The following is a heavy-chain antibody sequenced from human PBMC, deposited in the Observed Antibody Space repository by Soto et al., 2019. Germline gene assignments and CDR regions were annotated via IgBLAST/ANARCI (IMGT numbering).Heavy chain of an antibody. CDR3: ARGSSTNIYYYYYMDV. V-gene: IGHV1-18*01. CDR1: GGTFSSYA. Sequence: ASVKVSCKASGGTFSSYAISWVRQAPGQGLEWMGGIIPNNGNTNYAQKLQGRVTMTTDTSTSTAYMELRSLRSDDTAVYYCARGSSTNIYYYYYMDVWGKGTTVTVSS. J-gene: IGHJ6*03. D-gene: IGHD2-2*01. CDR2: IIPNNGNT.